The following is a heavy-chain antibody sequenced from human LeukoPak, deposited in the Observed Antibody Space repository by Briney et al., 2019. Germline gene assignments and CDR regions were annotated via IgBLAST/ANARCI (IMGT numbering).Heavy chain of an antibody. D-gene: IGHD4-11*01. CDR1: GGSFSGYY. J-gene: IGHJ6*02. V-gene: IGHV4-34*01. CDR3: AREVNYYYYGMDV. Sequence: PSETLSLTCAVYGGSFSGYYWSWIRQPPGKGLEWIGEINHSGSTNYSPSLKSRVTISVDTSKNQFSLKLSSVTAADTAVYYCAREVNYYYYGMDVWGQGTTVTVSS. CDR2: INHSGST.